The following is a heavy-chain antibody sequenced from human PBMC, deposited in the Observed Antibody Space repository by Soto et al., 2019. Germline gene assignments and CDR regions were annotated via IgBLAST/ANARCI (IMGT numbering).Heavy chain of an antibody. CDR3: ARFSSAPRVVPAGMGYYYMDV. D-gene: IGHD2-2*01. V-gene: IGHV4-4*02. J-gene: IGHJ6*03. CDR2: IYHSGST. CDR1: SGSIISSNW. Sequence: LSLTCAGSSGSIISSNWWSWVRQPPGKGLEWIGEIYHSGSTNYNPSLKSRVTISVDKSKNQFSLKLSSVTAADTAVYYCARFSSAPRVVPAGMGYYYMDVWGKGTTVTVSS.